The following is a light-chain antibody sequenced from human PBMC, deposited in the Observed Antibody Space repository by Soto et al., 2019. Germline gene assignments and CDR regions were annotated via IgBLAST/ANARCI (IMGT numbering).Light chain of an antibody. Sequence: QAVVTQEPSLTVSPGGTVTLNCGSSTGAVTSGHYPYWFLQKPGQAPRTLIYDTTNRYSWTPARFSGSLVGGKAALTLSGAHAEDEADYYCLLSCTGANWVFGGGTKLTVL. J-gene: IGLJ3*02. V-gene: IGLV7-46*01. CDR2: DTT. CDR3: LLSCTGANWV. CDR1: TGAVTSGHY.